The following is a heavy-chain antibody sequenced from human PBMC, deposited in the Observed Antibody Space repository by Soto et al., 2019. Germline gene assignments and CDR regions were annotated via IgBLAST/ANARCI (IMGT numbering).Heavy chain of an antibody. V-gene: IGHV4-34*01. Sequence: PSETLSLTCAVYGGSFSGYYWSWIRQPPGKGLEWIGEINHSGSTNYNPSLRSRVTISVDMSKNQFSLKLSSVTAADTAVYYCARGRGGLRWSDAFDIWGQGTMVTVSS. CDR3: ARGRGGLRWSDAFDI. CDR1: GGSFSGYY. D-gene: IGHD4-17*01. CDR2: INHSGST. J-gene: IGHJ3*02.